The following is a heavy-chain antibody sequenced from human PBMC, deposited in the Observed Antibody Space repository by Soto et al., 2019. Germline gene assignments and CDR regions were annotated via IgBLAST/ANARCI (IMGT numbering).Heavy chain of an antibody. V-gene: IGHV4-4*07. D-gene: IGHD1-26*01. CDR3: ATIVGANDY. CDR1: GGSIYTYS. CDR2: IYSSGSA. Sequence: LPETLSLTCTLSGGSIYTYSWTWLRQPAGKGLEWIGHIYSSGSANYNPSLKSRVSMSVDTSKNQFSLKLNSVTAADTAVYYCATIVGANDYWGQGALVTVSS. J-gene: IGHJ4*02.